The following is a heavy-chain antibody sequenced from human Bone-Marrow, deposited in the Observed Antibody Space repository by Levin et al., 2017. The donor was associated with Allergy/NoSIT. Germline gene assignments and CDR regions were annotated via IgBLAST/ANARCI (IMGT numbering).Heavy chain of an antibody. D-gene: IGHD5-24*01. CDR2: IYYSGST. V-gene: IGHV4-59*01. Sequence: SETLSLTCTVSGGSISSYYWSWIRQPPGKGLEWIGYIYYSGSTNYNPSLKSRVTISVDTSKNQFSLKLSSVTAADTAVYYCAREATEMATSGEDGYFDLWGRGTLVTVSS. J-gene: IGHJ2*01. CDR1: GGSISSYY. CDR3: AREATEMATSGEDGYFDL.